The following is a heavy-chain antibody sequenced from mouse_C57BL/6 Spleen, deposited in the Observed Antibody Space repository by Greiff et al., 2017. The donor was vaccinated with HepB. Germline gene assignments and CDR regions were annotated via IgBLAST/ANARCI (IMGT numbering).Heavy chain of an antibody. CDR2: INPGSGGT. V-gene: IGHV1-54*01. CDR1: GYAFTNYL. D-gene: IGHD2-3*01. CDR3: ARSGDGYFYYFDY. Sequence: VQLQQSGAELVRPGTSVKLSCKASGYAFTNYLIEWVKQRPGQGLEWIGVINPGSGGTNYNEKFKGKATLTADKSSSTAYMQLSSLTSEDSAVYFCARSGDGYFYYFDYWGQGTTLTVSS. J-gene: IGHJ2*01.